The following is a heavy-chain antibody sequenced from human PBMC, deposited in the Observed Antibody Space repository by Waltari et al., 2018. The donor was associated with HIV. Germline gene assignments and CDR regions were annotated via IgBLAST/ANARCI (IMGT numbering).Heavy chain of an antibody. Sequence: QVRLQESGPGLVTPSQTLSLTCSVSGGSVDRDSYWTWIRQPAGKGLGWIGRVYGDGSRAGSTNYNPSFKGRVTISVNTSKNHFSLSLNSVTAADTAVYYCARGSGYDWYFDLWGRGTLVTVSS. CDR3: ARGSGYDWYFDL. V-gene: IGHV4-61*02. CDR1: GGSVDRDSY. D-gene: IGHD5-12*01. CDR2: VYGDGSRAGST. J-gene: IGHJ2*01.